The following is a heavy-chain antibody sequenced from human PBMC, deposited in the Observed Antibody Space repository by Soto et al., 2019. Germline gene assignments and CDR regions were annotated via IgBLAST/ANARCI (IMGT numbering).Heavy chain of an antibody. CDR2: ISYDGTNE. Sequence: QVQLVESGGGVVQPGRSLSLSCAASGFTFSNYGMHWVRQAPGKGLEWVAVISYDGTNEYYGDSVRGRFTISRDNSKNTVYLQMISVRTEDTAVYYCASQKSLIVPGEYWGQGTLVTVSS. CDR3: ASQKSLIVPGEY. J-gene: IGHJ4*02. V-gene: IGHV3-30*03. D-gene: IGHD2-2*01. CDR1: GFTFSNYG.